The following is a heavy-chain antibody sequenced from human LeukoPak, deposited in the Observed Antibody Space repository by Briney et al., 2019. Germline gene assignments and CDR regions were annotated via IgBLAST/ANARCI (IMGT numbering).Heavy chain of an antibody. CDR2: ISSSSSYI. CDR1: GFTYSSYS. D-gene: IGHD3-9*01. Sequence: GGSLRLSCAASGFTYSSYSMNWVRQAPGKGLEWVSSISSSSSYIYYADSVKGRFTISRDNAKNSLYLQMNSLRAEDTAVYYCARIGRILTYDYWGQGTLVTVSS. J-gene: IGHJ4*02. CDR3: ARIGRILTYDY. V-gene: IGHV3-21*01.